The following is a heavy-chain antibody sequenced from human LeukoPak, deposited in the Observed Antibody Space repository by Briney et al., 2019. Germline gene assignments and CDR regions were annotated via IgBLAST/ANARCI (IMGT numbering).Heavy chain of an antibody. CDR1: GYTFTGYY. CDR2: INPNSGGT. J-gene: IGHJ4*02. Sequence: ASVKVSCKASGYTFTGYYMHWVRQAPGQGLEWMGWINPNSGGTNYAQKFQGRVTMTRDTSISTAYMELSRLRSDDTAVYYCARDPYSSSSWFTDYWGQGTLVTVSS. V-gene: IGHV1-2*02. D-gene: IGHD6-6*01. CDR3: ARDPYSSSSWFTDY.